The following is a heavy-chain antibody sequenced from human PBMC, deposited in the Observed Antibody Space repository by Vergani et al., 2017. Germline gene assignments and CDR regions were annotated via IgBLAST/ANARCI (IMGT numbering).Heavy chain of an antibody. CDR1: GASISSGDYY. CDR2: IYYSGST. D-gene: IGHD2-15*01. Sequence: QVQLQESGPGLVKPSQTLSLPCTVSGASISSGDYYWSWTRQPPGKGLEWIGYIYYSGSTYYNPSLKSRVTISVDTSKNQFSLTLSTVTAAGTAVYYCARASLGYCRGGSCYHRGYYYYYGMDVWGQGTTVTVSS. CDR3: ARASLGYCRGGSCYHRGYYYYYGMDV. V-gene: IGHV4-30-4*08. J-gene: IGHJ6*02.